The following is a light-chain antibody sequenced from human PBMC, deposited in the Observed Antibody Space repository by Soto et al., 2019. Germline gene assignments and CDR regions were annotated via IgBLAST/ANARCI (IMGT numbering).Light chain of an antibody. Sequence: QSALTQPRSVSGSPGQSVTISCTGTSSDVGGYNYVSWYQQHPGKAPKLMIYDVSKRPSGVPDRFSGSKSRNTASLTISGLQAEDEADYYCCSYAXSXXXXFGG. J-gene: IGLJ2*01. V-gene: IGLV2-11*01. CDR3: CSYAXSXXXX. CDR1: SSDVGGYNY. CDR2: DVS.